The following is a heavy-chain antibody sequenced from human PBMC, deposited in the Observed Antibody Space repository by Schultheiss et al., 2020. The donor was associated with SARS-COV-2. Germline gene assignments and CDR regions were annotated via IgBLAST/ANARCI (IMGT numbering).Heavy chain of an antibody. CDR2: ISPYNGNT. Sequence: ASVKVSCKASGGTFSSYAIRWVRQAPGQGLEWMGWISPYNGNTNYAQKVQGRVTMTTDTSTSTAYMELTSLTSDDTAVYYCARGPIVATSRGEFFYWGQGTLITVAS. J-gene: IGHJ4*02. CDR3: ARGPIVATSRGEFFY. V-gene: IGHV1-18*01. CDR1: GGTFSSYA. D-gene: IGHD5-12*01.